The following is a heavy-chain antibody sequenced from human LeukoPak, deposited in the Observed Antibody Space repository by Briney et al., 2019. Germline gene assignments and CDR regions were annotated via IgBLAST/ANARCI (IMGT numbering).Heavy chain of an antibody. D-gene: IGHD1-26*01. CDR1: GFSLSTSEMC. J-gene: IGHJ4*02. CDR3: ARIRYSGSYFDY. V-gene: IGHV2-70*11. Sequence: SGPALVKPTQTLTLTCTFSGFSLSTSEMCVSWIRQPPGKALEWLARIDWDDDKYYSTSLKTRLTISRDTSRNQVVLTMTNMDPGDAATYYCARIRYSGSYFDYWGQGTLVTVSS. CDR2: IDWDDDK.